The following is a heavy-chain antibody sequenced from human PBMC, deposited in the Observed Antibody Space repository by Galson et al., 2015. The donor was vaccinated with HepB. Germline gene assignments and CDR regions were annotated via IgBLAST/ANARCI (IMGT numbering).Heavy chain of an antibody. Sequence: SLRLSCAASGFTFSSYAMHWVRQAPGKGLEWVAVISYDGSNKYYADSVKGRFTISRDNSKNTLYLQMNSLRAEDTAVYYCARDYQLEHFNYWGQGTLVTVSS. J-gene: IGHJ4*02. CDR1: GFTFSSYA. CDR3: ARDYQLEHFNY. D-gene: IGHD1-1*01. V-gene: IGHV3-30-3*01. CDR2: ISYDGSNK.